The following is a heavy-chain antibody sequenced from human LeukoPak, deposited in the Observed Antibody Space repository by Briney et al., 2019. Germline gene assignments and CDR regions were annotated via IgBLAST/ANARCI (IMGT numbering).Heavy chain of an antibody. D-gene: IGHD3-10*01. Sequence: ASVKVSCKASGYTFTTYGISWVRQAPGQGLEWIGWITTYNGNTNYAQKVQGRVTMTRDTSTSTAYMWLRSLRSEDTAVYYCARIDYYGTGSYGDYWGQGTLVTVSS. V-gene: IGHV1-18*01. CDR1: GYTFTTYG. CDR2: ITTYNGNT. CDR3: ARIDYYGTGSYGDY. J-gene: IGHJ4*02.